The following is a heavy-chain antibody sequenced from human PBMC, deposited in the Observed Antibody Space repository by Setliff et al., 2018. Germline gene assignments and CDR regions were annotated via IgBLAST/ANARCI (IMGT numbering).Heavy chain of an antibody. J-gene: IGHJ5*02. Sequence: SETLSLTCSVSGASISSGAYYWMWIRQPAGKGLEWMGRIHTSGSTNYNPSLKSRVTISLDTSKTHFSLKLTSVTAADTAVYYCARDIFSMIFAAKWLDPWGQGTLGTVSS. CDR3: ARDIFSMIFAAKWLDP. CDR1: GASISSGAYY. V-gene: IGHV4-61*02. D-gene: IGHD3-3*01. CDR2: IHTSGST.